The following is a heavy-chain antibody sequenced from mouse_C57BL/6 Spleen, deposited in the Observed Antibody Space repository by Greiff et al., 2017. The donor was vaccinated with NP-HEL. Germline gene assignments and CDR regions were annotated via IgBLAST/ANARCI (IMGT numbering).Heavy chain of an antibody. CDR3: TTSYDYDDVPFAY. D-gene: IGHD2-4*01. CDR2: IDPENGDT. J-gene: IGHJ3*01. CDR1: GFNIKDDY. Sequence: DVQLQESGAELVRPGASVKLSCTASGFNIKDDYMHWVKQRPEQGLEWIGWIDPENGDTEYASKFQGKATITADTSSNTAYLQLSSLTSEDTAVYYCTTSYDYDDVPFAYWGQGTLVTVSA. V-gene: IGHV14-4*01.